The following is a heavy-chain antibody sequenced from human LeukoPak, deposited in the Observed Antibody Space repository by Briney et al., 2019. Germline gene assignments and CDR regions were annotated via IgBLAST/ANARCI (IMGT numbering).Heavy chain of an antibody. D-gene: IGHD1-26*01. CDR2: FDPEDGET. CDR1: GYTHTELS. Sequence: ASVKVSCKVSGYTHTELSMHWVRQAPGKGLEWMGGFDPEDGETIYAQKFQGRVTMTEDTSTDTAYMELSSLRSEDTDVYYCATEIVGATTTPGLLYGWGQGTLVTVSS. J-gene: IGHJ4*02. V-gene: IGHV1-24*01. CDR3: ATEIVGATTTPGLLYG.